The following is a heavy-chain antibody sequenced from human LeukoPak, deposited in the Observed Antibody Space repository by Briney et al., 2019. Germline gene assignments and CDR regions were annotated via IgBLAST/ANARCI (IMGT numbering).Heavy chain of an antibody. CDR2: IIPIFGTA. V-gene: IGHV1-69*05. Sequence: EASVKVSCKASGGTFSSYAISWVRQAPGQGLEWMGGIIPIFGTANYAQKFQGRVTITTDESTSTAYMELSSLRSEDTAVYYCATHTIFGVAYYYYYMDVWGKGTTVTVSS. D-gene: IGHD3-3*01. CDR3: ATHTIFGVAYYYYYMDV. CDR1: GGTFSSYA. J-gene: IGHJ6*03.